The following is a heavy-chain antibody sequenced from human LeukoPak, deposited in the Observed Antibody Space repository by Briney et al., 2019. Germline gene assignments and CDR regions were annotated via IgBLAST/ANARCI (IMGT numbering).Heavy chain of an antibody. V-gene: IGHV3-30-3*01. CDR1: GFTFSSYA. CDR3: ARAYDSSGAYYYYYGMDV. CDR2: ISYDGSDK. J-gene: IGHJ6*02. Sequence: GGSLRLSCAASGFTFSSYAMHWVRQAPGKGLEWVAVISYDGSDKYYADSVKGRFTISRDNSKNTLYLQMNSLRAEDTAVYYCARAYDSSGAYYYYYGMDVWGQGTTVTVSS. D-gene: IGHD3-22*01.